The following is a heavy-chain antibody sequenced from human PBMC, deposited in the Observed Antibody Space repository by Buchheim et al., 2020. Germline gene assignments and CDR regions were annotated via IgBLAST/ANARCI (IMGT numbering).Heavy chain of an antibody. V-gene: IGHV3-30*18. CDR1: GFTFSSYG. CDR3: AKDGLGWELLVYYFDY. D-gene: IGHD1-26*01. J-gene: IGHJ4*02. Sequence: QVQLVESGGGVVQPGRSLRLSCAASGFTFSSYGMHWVRQAPGKGLEWVAVISYDGSNKYYADSVKGRFTISRDNSKNTLYLQMNSLRAEDTAVYYYAKDGLGWELLVYYFDYWGQGTL. CDR2: ISYDGSNK.